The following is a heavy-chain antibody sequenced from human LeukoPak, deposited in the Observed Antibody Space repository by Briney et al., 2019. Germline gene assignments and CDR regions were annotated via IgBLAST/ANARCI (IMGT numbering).Heavy chain of an antibody. Sequence: SETLSLTCTVSGYSIAHGFFWAWIRQPPGGGLEWVGSLYHSGTTYYNTSLKSRISTSVDTSKNQFSLKLRLVTAADTAVYYCARVEVPRDINDWYFDLWGRGTLVTVSS. D-gene: IGHD2-15*01. CDR2: LYHSGTT. CDR1: GYSIAHGFF. J-gene: IGHJ2*01. V-gene: IGHV4-38-2*02. CDR3: ARVEVPRDINDWYFDL.